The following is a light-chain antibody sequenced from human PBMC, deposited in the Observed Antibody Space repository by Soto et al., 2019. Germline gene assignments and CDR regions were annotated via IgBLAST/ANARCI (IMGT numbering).Light chain of an antibody. V-gene: IGKV3D-15*01. J-gene: IGKJ4*01. Sequence: ETVMTQTPATLSVSPGVRATLSCRASQRISTNLAWYQQKPGQAPRLLIYDASTRATGIPARFSGSGSGTEFPLTISSLLSEDFSVYSCQQYNNWPLTFGGGTKVEIK. CDR3: QQYNNWPLT. CDR1: QRISTN. CDR2: DAS.